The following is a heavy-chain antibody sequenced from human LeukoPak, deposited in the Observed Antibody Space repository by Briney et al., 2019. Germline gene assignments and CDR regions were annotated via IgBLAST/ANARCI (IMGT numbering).Heavy chain of an antibody. D-gene: IGHD6-13*01. V-gene: IGHV3-30*02. CDR3: AKAERRSSWTPTDAFDI. Sequence: GWSLRLSCAASGFTFSSYGMHWVRQAPGKGLEWVAFILYDGSNKYYADSVKGRFTISRDNSKNTLYLQMNSLRAEDTAVYYCAKAERRSSWTPTDAFDIWGQGTMVTVSS. CDR2: ILYDGSNK. CDR1: GFTFSSYG. J-gene: IGHJ3*02.